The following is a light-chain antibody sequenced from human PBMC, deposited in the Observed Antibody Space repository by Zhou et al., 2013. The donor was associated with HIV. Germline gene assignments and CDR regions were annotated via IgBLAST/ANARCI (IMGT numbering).Light chain of an antibody. CDR2: EAS. V-gene: IGKV1-5*03. J-gene: IGKJ1*01. CDR3: QQYDNLWT. CDR1: QNIRRW. Sequence: IQVTQTPLTLSASVGDTVTITCRASQNIRRWLAWYQQKPGQAPKLLIYEASNLQIGVPSRFRGSGSGTEFTLTVAGLQAEDFATYFCQQYDNLWTFGPGTRV.